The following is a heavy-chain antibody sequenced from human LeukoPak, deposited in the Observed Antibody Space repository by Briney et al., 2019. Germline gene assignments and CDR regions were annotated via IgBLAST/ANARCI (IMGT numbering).Heavy chain of an antibody. Sequence: PGGSLRLSCAASGFTFSSYGMSWVRQAPGKGLEWVSAISGSGGSTHYADSVKGRFTISRDNSKNTLYLQMNSLRAEDTAVYYCAQPMVRGVLFDYWGQGTLVTVSS. J-gene: IGHJ4*02. CDR1: GFTFSSYG. D-gene: IGHD3-10*01. CDR3: AQPMVRGVLFDY. CDR2: ISGSGGST. V-gene: IGHV3-23*01.